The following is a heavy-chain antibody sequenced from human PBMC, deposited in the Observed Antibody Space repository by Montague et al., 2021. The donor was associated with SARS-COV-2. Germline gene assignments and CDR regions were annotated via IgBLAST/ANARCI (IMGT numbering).Heavy chain of an antibody. Sequence: SETLSLTCTVSGGSVSTSPSYWGWIRRLPGMGLEWVGRISYSGRTYFXPCLKSRLTISVDSSENQFSLRLSSVTAADMAVYYCASSYYYGSGTYVYNYHMDIGGKGTTVTVSS. CDR2: ISYSGRT. V-gene: IGHV4-39*01. J-gene: IGHJ6*03. CDR3: ASSYYYGSGTYVYNYHMDI. CDR1: GGSVSTSPSY. D-gene: IGHD3-10*01.